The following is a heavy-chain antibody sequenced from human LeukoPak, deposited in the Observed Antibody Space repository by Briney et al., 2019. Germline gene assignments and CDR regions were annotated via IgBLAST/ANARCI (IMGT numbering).Heavy chain of an antibody. D-gene: IGHD2-15*01. J-gene: IGHJ6*02. CDR3: VREYSFGPYGMDV. CDR1: GFPFSSYA. Sequence: LGGSLRLSCSASGFPFSSYAMHWVRQAPGKGLEYVSAISDSGGSTYYADSVKGRFTISRDNSKNTLYLQMSSLRAEDTAVYFCVREYSFGPYGMDVWGQGTLVTVSS. V-gene: IGHV3-64D*09. CDR2: ISDSGGST.